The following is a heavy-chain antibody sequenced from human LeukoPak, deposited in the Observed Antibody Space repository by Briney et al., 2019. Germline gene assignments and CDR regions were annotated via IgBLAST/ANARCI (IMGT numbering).Heavy chain of an antibody. J-gene: IGHJ4*02. Sequence: GGSLRLSCVASGFTFANYPMSWVRQAPGKGREWVSAISGSGGTTHYADSVRGRFSISRDNSNNAVQLQMNSLRAEDTAVYYCARDNDYGEVDYWGQGTLVTVSS. D-gene: IGHD4-17*01. CDR2: ISGSGGTT. V-gene: IGHV3-23*01. CDR1: GFTFANYP. CDR3: ARDNDYGEVDY.